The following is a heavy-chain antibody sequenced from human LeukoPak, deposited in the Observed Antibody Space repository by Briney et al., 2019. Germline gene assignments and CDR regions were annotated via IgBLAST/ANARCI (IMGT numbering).Heavy chain of an antibody. D-gene: IGHD6-19*01. CDR3: ARDRPGYSSWFDP. V-gene: IGHV1-2*02. J-gene: IGHJ5*02. CDR1: GYTFTGYH. CDR2: INPNTGGT. Sequence: ASVKVSCKASGYTFTGYHMHWVRQAPGQGLEWMGWINPNTGGTDYAQKFQGRVTLTRDTSITTAYMEMSSLRSDDTAVYYCARDRPGYSSWFDPWGQGTLVTVSS.